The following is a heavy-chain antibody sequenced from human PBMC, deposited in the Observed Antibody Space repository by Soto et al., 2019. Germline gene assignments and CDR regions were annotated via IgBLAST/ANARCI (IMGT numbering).Heavy chain of an antibody. J-gene: IGHJ3*02. CDR3: ASSGPYGSGSFSHDAFDI. D-gene: IGHD3-10*01. CDR2: IYSGGST. V-gene: IGHV3-66*01. CDR1: GFTVSSNY. Sequence: GGSLRLSCAASGFTVSSNYMSWVRQAPGKGLEWVSVIYSGGSTYYADSVKGRFTISRDNSKNTLYLQMNSLRAEDTAVYYCASSGPYGSGSFSHDAFDIWGQGTMVIVSS.